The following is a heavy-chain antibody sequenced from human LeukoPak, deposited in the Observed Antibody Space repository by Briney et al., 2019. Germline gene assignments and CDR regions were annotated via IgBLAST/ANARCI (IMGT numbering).Heavy chain of an antibody. D-gene: IGHD6-6*01. V-gene: IGHV1-69*05. CDR2: IIPIFGTA. CDR1: GGTFSSYA. CDR3: ARAGGREYSSSRTLGY. J-gene: IGHJ4*02. Sequence: ASVKVSCKASGGTFSSYAISWVRQAPGQGLEWMGGIIPIFGTANYAQKFQGRVTITTDESTSTAYMELSSLRSEDTAVYYCARAGGREYSSSRTLGYWGQGTLVAVSS.